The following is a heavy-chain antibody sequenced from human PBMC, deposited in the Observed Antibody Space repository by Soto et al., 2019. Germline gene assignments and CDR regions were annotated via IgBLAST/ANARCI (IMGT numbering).Heavy chain of an antibody. CDR3: ARDTDGLHY. Sequence: GGSLRLSCAASGLIFSNYKMHWVRQAPGKGLVWVSRINTDGSIIDYADSVKGRFTVSRDNAKNTLYLQMNSLRADDTAVYYCARDTDGLHYWGQGTLVTVSS. CDR1: GLIFSNYK. CDR2: INTDGSII. V-gene: IGHV3-74*01. J-gene: IGHJ4*02.